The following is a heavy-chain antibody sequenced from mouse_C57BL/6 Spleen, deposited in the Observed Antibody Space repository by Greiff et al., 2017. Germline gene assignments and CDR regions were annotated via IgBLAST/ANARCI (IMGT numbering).Heavy chain of an antibody. CDR2: FHPYNDDT. CDR1: GYTFTTYP. CDR3: ARSYGSSYGYFDV. V-gene: IGHV1-47*01. Sequence: VKLMESGAELVKPGASVKMSCKASGYTFTTYPIEWTKQNHGKSLEWIGNFHPYNDDTKYNEKFKGKATLTVEKSSSTVYLELSRLTSDDSAVYYCARSYGSSYGYFDVWGTGTTVTVSS. D-gene: IGHD1-1*01. J-gene: IGHJ1*03.